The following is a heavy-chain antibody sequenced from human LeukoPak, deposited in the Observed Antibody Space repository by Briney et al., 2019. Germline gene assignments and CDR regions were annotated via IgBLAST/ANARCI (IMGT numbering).Heavy chain of an antibody. J-gene: IGHJ4*02. V-gene: IGHV4-61*02. Sequence: SETLSLTCTVSGGSISSGSYYWSWVRQPAGKGLEWIGRIYTSGSTNYNPSLKSRVTISVDTSKNQFSLKLSSVTAADTAVYYCARDLGSGYDPSFDYWGQGTLVTVSS. CDR2: IYTSGST. CDR1: GGSISSGSYY. CDR3: ARDLGSGYDPSFDY. D-gene: IGHD5-12*01.